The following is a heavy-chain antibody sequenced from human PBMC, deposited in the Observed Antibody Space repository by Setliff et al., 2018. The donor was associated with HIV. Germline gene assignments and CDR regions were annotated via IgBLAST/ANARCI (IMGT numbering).Heavy chain of an antibody. J-gene: IGHJ3*02. CDR1: GYTFTNYD. V-gene: IGHV1-8*01. CDR3: ARDPTRIVGASSPRYAFDI. CDR2: MDPDSGLT. D-gene: IGHD1-26*01. Sequence: ASVKVSCKASGYTFTNYDINWVRQVPGQGLEWMGRMDPDSGLTDYAPKLQGRVIMTRNTSITTAYMQVTRLRSDDTAVYYCARDPTRIVGASSPRYAFDIWGQGTMVTVSS.